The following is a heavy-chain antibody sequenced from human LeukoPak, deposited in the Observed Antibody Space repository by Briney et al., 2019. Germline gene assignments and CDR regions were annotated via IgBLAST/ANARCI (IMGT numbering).Heavy chain of an antibody. V-gene: IGHV3-53*04. J-gene: IGHJ3*02. CDR3: ARESQQLNDAFDI. CDR1: GFTVSSNY. D-gene: IGHD6-13*01. Sequence: GGSLRLSCAASGFTVSSNYMSWVRQAPGKGLEWVPVIYSGGSTYYADSVKGRFTISRHNSKNTLYLQMNSLRAEDTAVYYCARESQQLNDAFDIWGQGTMVTVSS. CDR2: IYSGGST.